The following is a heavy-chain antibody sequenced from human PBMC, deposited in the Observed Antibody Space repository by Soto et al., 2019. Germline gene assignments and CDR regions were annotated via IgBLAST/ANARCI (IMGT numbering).Heavy chain of an antibody. CDR1: GFTFSTYS. CDR3: LIAVAGSFAPDY. D-gene: IGHD6-19*01. J-gene: IGHJ4*02. V-gene: IGHV3-21*01. CDR2: ISSSSTYI. Sequence: VGSLRLSRAASGFTFSTYSMNWVRQAPGKGLEWVSYISSSSTYIYYADSVKGRFTISRDNAKNSLYLQMNSLRAEDTAVYYCLIAVAGSFAPDYWGQGTLVTVSS.